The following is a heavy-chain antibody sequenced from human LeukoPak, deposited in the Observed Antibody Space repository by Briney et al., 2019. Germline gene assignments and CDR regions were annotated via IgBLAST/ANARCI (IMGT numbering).Heavy chain of an antibody. D-gene: IGHD2-2*01. CDR2: ISGSGGST. J-gene: IGHJ3*02. Sequence: GGSLRLSRAASGFTFRSYAMSWVRQAPGKGLEWVSAISGSGGSTYYADSVKGRFTISRDNSKNTLYLQMNSLRAEDTAVYYCAKGVCSSTSCGAFDIWGQGTMVTVSS. V-gene: IGHV3-23*01. CDR3: AKGVCSSTSCGAFDI. CDR1: GFTFRSYA.